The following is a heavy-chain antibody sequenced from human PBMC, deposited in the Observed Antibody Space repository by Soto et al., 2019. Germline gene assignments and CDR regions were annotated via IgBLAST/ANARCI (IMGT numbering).Heavy chain of an antibody. CDR3: ARVDPPYYDILTGYPMAY. J-gene: IGHJ4*02. V-gene: IGHV1-18*01. CDR1: GYTFTSNC. CDR2: ISAYNGNT. D-gene: IGHD3-9*01. Sequence: PVKVSCKASGYTFTSNCICWVRQAPGQGLEWMGWISAYNGNTNYAQKLQGRVTMTTDTSTSTAYMELRSLRSDDTAVYYCARVDPPYYDILTGYPMAYWGQGTLVTVSS.